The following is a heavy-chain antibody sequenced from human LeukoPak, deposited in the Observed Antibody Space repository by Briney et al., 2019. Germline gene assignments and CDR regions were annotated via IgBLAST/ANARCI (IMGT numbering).Heavy chain of an antibody. CDR2: IYTSGST. CDR1: GGSISSYY. D-gene: IGHD6-19*01. Sequence: SETLSLTCTDSGGSISSYYWSWIRQPPGKGLEWIGYIYTSGSTNYNPSLKSRVTISVDTSKNQFSLKLSSVTAADTAVYYCARATTSGWYSYWGQGTLVTVSS. V-gene: IGHV4-4*09. CDR3: ARATTSGWYSY. J-gene: IGHJ4*02.